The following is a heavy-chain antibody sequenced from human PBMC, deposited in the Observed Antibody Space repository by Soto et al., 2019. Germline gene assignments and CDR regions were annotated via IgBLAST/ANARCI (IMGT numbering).Heavy chain of an antibody. CDR1: GFTFISYA. D-gene: IGHD3-3*01. CDR2: ISYDGSNK. J-gene: IGHJ6*02. V-gene: IGHV3-30-3*01. Sequence: RRLSFAASGFTFISYAMHWVRQAPGKGLEWVAVISYDGSNKYYADSVKGRFTISRDNSKNTLYLQMNSLRAEDTAVYYCARDLGYYDFWSGYYSGDPDYYGMDVWGQGTTVTVSS. CDR3: ARDLGYYDFWSGYYSGDPDYYGMDV.